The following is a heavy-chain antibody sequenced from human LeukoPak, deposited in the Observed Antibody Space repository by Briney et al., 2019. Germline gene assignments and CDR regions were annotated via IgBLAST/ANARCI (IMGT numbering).Heavy chain of an antibody. CDR1: GVSMSAFQ. Sequence: WETLSLTCTVSGVSMSAFQWSWVRQSPEKGLEWIGCVNTKGETNYNPSLKSRVITSVDTSKSQFSLRLTSVTAADTAVYYCATSNDAKIAPFDHWGQGALVTVSS. CDR3: ATSNDAKIAPFDH. CDR2: VNTKGET. D-gene: IGHD2-8*01. V-gene: IGHV4-4*09. J-gene: IGHJ4*02.